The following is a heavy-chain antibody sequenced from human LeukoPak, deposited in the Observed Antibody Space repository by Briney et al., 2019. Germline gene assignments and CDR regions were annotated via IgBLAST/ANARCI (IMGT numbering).Heavy chain of an antibody. CDR3: ARAYYDSSGYYYILGSGGYYFDY. CDR2: IYPGDSDT. CDR1: GYSFTSYW. D-gene: IGHD3-22*01. Sequence: TGESLKISCKGSGYSFTSYWIGWVRQMPGKGLEWMGIIYPGDSDTRYSPSFQGQVTISADKSISTAYLQWSSLKASDTAMYYCARAYYDSSGYYYILGSGGYYFDYWGQGTLVTVSS. V-gene: IGHV5-51*01. J-gene: IGHJ4*02.